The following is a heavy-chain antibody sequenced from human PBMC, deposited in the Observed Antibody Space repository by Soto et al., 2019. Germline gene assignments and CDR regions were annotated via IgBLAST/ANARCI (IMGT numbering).Heavy chain of an antibody. CDR3: ARRLETGTGYNWFDP. CDR2: IKSKTDGGTT. Sequence: PGGSLRLSCAASGFTFSNAWMNWVRQAPGKGLEWVGRIKSKTDGGTTDYAAPVKGQVTISADKSISTAYLQWSSLKASDTAMYYCARRLETGTGYNWFDPWGQGTLVTVSS. V-gene: IGHV3-15*07. CDR1: GFTFSNAW. J-gene: IGHJ5*02. D-gene: IGHD1-1*01.